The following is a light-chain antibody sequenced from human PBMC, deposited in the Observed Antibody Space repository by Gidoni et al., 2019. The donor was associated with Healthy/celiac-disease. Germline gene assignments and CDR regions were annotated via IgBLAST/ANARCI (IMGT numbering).Light chain of an antibody. CDR2: AAS. Sequence: DIQMTQSPSSLSASVGDRVTITCRASQSISSYLNWYQQKPGKAPKLLIYAASSLQSGVPSRLSGSGSGTDFTLTISSLQPEDFATYYCQQSYSTPPTFGHGTKVEIK. CDR1: QSISSY. J-gene: IGKJ1*01. CDR3: QQSYSTPPT. V-gene: IGKV1-39*01.